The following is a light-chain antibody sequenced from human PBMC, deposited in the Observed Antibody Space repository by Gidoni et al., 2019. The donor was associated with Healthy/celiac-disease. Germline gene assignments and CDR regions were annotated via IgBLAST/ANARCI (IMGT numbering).Light chain of an antibody. Sequence: DIQMTQSPSTLSASVGDIVTITCRASQRISSWLAWYQQKPGKAPKLLIYKAASLDRGVPSRFSGSGSGTEVTINISSLQPDDFATYYCQQYNSYPYTFGQGTKLEIK. CDR2: KAA. CDR1: QRISSW. J-gene: IGKJ2*01. V-gene: IGKV1-5*03. CDR3: QQYNSYPYT.